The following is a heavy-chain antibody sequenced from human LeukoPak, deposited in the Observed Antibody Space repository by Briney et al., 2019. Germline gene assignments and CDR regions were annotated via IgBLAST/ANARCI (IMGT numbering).Heavy chain of an antibody. CDR3: ARDLRRFAAYYFDY. V-gene: IGHV3-53*05. CDR2: LYSGGAT. CDR1: GFTVISNY. J-gene: IGHJ4*02. Sequence: GGSLRLSCAASGFTVISNYMSWVRQAPGKGLEWVSVLYSGGATHYADSVKGRFTISRDNSKNTLYLQTNSLGAEDTAVYYCARDLRRFAAYYFDYWGQGTLVTVSS. D-gene: IGHD5/OR15-5a*01.